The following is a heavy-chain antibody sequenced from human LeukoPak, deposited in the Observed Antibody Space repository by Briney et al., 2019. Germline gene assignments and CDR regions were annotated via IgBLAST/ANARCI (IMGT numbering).Heavy chain of an antibody. CDR3: ARPSSSSWYPIYYFDY. Sequence: GESLKISCKGSGYSFTSYWIGWVRQMPGKGLEWTGIIYPGDSDTRYSPSFQGQVTISADKSISTAYLQWSSLKASDTAMYYCARPSSSSWYPIYYFDYWGQGTLVTVSS. V-gene: IGHV5-51*01. D-gene: IGHD6-13*01. CDR1: GYSFTSYW. J-gene: IGHJ4*02. CDR2: IYPGDSDT.